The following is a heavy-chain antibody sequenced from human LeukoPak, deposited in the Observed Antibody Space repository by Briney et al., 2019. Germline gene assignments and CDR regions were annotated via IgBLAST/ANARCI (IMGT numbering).Heavy chain of an antibody. V-gene: IGHV3-30*02. CDR3: AKSGIAVAGTPTFDY. D-gene: IGHD6-19*01. CDR2: VRYDGSNK. CDR1: GFTFSSYA. J-gene: IGHJ4*02. Sequence: PGGSLRLSCAASGFTFSSYAMSWVRQAPGKGLEWVAFVRYDGSNKYYADSVKGRFTISRDNSKNTLYLQMNSLRAEDTAVYYCAKSGIAVAGTPTFDYWGQGTLVTVSS.